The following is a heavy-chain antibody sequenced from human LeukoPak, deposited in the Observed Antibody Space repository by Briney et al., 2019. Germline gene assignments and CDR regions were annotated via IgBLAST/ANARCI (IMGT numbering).Heavy chain of an antibody. Sequence: SETPSLTCTVSGGSISSSSYYWSWIRQPPGKGLEWIGEINHSGSTNYNPSLKSRVTISVDTSKNQFSLKLSSVTAADTAVYYCARRYGYGRRNSHRNGYFQHWGQGTLVTVSS. D-gene: IGHD5-18*01. CDR3: ARRYGYGRRNSHRNGYFQH. CDR1: GGSISSSSYY. V-gene: IGHV4-39*07. J-gene: IGHJ1*01. CDR2: INHSGST.